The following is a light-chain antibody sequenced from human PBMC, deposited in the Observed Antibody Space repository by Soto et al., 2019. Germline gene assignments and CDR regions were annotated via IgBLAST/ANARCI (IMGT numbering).Light chain of an antibody. Sequence: DIQMTQSPSTLSASVGDRVTITCRASQRISIWLAWYQQKSGKAPKLLIYKASSLESAVPSRFSGSGSETEFTLTISSLQPGDSATYYCQQYKDYPLTFGGGTKVDIK. CDR2: KAS. V-gene: IGKV1-5*03. CDR3: QQYKDYPLT. CDR1: QRISIW. J-gene: IGKJ4*01.